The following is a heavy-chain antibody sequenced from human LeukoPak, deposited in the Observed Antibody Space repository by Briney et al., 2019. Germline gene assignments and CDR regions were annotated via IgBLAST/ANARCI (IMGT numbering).Heavy chain of an antibody. D-gene: IGHD6-13*01. J-gene: IGHJ5*02. CDR3: TTDTSAGYSSSWYGIDWFDP. V-gene: IGHV3-15*01. Sequence: GESLKISCAASGFTFSNAWMSWVRQAPGEGLEWVGRIKSKTDGGTTDYAAPVKGRFTISRDDSKNTQYLQMNSLKTEDTAVYYCTTDTSAGYSSSWYGIDWFDPWGQGTLVTVSS. CDR2: IKSKTDGGTT. CDR1: GFTFSNAW.